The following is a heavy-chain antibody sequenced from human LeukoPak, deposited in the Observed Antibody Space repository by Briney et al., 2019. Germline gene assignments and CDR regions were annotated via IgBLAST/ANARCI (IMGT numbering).Heavy chain of an antibody. CDR2: ISSSGT. J-gene: IGHJ4*02. Sequence: GGSLRLSCAASGFTFNNYAMSWLRAAPGKGLEWVSTISSSGTNYAASVKGRFTISRDNAKSTVDLQINSLRADDTAVYYCARDPGGSFDYWGQGTLVTVSS. CDR1: GFTFNNYA. V-gene: IGHV3-23*01. CDR3: ARDPGGSFDY. D-gene: IGHD3-16*01.